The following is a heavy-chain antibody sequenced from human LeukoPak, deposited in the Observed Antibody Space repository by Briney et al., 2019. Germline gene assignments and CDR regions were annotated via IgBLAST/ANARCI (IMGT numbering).Heavy chain of an antibody. Sequence: SETLSLTCTVSGGSISTYYWNWIRQPPGKGLEWIGYIYHSGSTNYNPSLQSRVTISVDTSKNQFSLNLISVTAADTAVYYCARGGAARLHFQNWGQGTLVTVSS. V-gene: IGHV4-59*01. D-gene: IGHD6-6*01. CDR2: IYHSGST. CDR1: GGSISTYY. J-gene: IGHJ1*01. CDR3: ARGGAARLHFQN.